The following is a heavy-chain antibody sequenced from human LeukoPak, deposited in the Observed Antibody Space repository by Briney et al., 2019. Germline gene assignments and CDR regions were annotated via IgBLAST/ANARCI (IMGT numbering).Heavy chain of an antibody. CDR3: ARRIPSRYYDSSGYYLGYYFDY. Sequence: ASVKVSCKASGGTFSSYAISWVRQAPGQGLEWMGGIIPIFGTANYAQKFQGRVTITADKSTSTAYMELSSLRSEDTAVYYCARRIPSRYYDSSGYYLGYYFDYWGQGTLVTVSS. V-gene: IGHV1-69*06. CDR2: IIPIFGTA. J-gene: IGHJ4*02. D-gene: IGHD3-22*01. CDR1: GGTFSSYA.